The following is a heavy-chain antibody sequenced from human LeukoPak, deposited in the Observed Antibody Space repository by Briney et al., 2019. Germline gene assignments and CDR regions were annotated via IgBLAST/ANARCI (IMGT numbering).Heavy chain of an antibody. J-gene: IGHJ4*02. CDR2: INPSGGST. CDR3: ARDVSSSWYRAFDY. V-gene: IGHV1-46*01. Sequence: ATVTVSCKASGYTFTSYYMCWVRQPPGQGLEWMGKINPSGGSTSYAQKFQSRVTMTRDTSTSTVYMELSSLRSEDTAVYYCARDVSSSWYRAFDYWGQGTLVTVSS. D-gene: IGHD6-13*01. CDR1: GYTFTSYY.